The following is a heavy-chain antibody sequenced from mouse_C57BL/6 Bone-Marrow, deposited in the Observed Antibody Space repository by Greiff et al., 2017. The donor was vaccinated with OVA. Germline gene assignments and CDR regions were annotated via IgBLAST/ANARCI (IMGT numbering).Heavy chain of an antibody. J-gene: IGHJ3*01. CDR1: GFTFSSYA. CDR2: ISSGGDYI. V-gene: IGHV5-9-1*02. CDR3: TRETTMVKGVAY. D-gene: IGHD2-13*01. Sequence: EVHLVESGEGLVKPGGSLKLSCAASGFTFSSYAMSWVRQTPEKRLEWVAYISSGGDYIYYADTVKGRFTISRDNARNTLYLQMSSLKSEDTAMYDCTRETTMVKGVAYRGQETLGTVSA.